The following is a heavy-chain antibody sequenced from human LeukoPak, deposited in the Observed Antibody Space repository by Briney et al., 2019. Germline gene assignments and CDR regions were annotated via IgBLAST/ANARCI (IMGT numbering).Heavy chain of an antibody. CDR3: AKDRGRYYDSSGYYWGYYFDS. J-gene: IGHJ4*02. CDR1: GFTFSTYA. Sequence: GGSLRLSCAASGFTFSTYAVNWVRQAPGKGLEWVSTIGGSGGSTYYADSVKGRFTISRDNSKNTLYLQMSSPRAEDTAVYYCAKDRGRYYDSSGYYWGYYFDSWGQGILVTVST. D-gene: IGHD3-22*01. CDR2: IGGSGGST. V-gene: IGHV3-23*01.